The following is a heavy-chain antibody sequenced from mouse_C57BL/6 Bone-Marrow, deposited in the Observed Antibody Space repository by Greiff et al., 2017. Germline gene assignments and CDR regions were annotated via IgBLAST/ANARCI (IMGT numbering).Heavy chain of an antibody. V-gene: IGHV1-69*01. CDR3: ARDSSGYDAMDY. Sequence: VQLQQSGAELVMPGASVKLSCKASGYTFTSYWMHWVKQRPGQGLEWIGEIDPSDSYTNYNQKFKGKSTLTVDKSSSTAYMQLSSLTSEDSAVYYCARDSSGYDAMDYWGQGTSVTVSS. J-gene: IGHJ4*01. CDR1: GYTFTSYW. CDR2: IDPSDSYT. D-gene: IGHD3-2*02.